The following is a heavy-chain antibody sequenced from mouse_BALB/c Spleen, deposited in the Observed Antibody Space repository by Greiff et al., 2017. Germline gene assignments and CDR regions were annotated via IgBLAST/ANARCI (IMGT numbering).Heavy chain of an antibody. CDR1: GFTFSSYT. V-gene: IGHV5-6-4*01. Sequence: EVKVVESGGGLVKPGGSLKLSCAASGFTFSSYTMSWVRQTPEKRLEWVATISSGGSYTYYPDSVKGRFTISRDNAKNTLYLQMSSLKSEDTAMYYCTRDGEGFDYWGQGTTLTVSS. J-gene: IGHJ2*01. CDR3: TRDGEGFDY. CDR2: ISSGGSYT.